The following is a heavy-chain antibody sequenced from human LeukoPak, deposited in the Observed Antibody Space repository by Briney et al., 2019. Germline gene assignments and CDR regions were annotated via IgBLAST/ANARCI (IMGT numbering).Heavy chain of an antibody. D-gene: IGHD1-26*01. Sequence: SETLSLTCTVSGGSINSYYWGWIRQPAGKGLEWIGRIYTTGSTNYNPSLKSRVTISVDTSKNQFSLKLTSVTAADTGMYYCARAGYTISYYSLDYWGQGALATVSS. CDR2: IYTTGST. CDR1: GGSINSYY. J-gene: IGHJ4*02. V-gene: IGHV4-4*07. CDR3: ARAGYTISYYSLDY.